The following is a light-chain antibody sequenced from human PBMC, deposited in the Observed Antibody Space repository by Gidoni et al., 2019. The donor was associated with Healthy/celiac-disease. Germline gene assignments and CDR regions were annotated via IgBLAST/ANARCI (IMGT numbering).Light chain of an antibody. CDR2: WAS. V-gene: IGKV4-1*01. CDR1: QSVLYSSNNKNY. Sequence: DIFMTQSPDSLAVALGERATINCKSSQSVLYSSNNKNYLAWYQQKPGQPPKLLIYWASTRESGVPDRLSVSGSGTDFTLTISSLQAEDVAVYYCQQYYSTPRFGPGTKVDIK. CDR3: QQYYSTPR. J-gene: IGKJ3*01.